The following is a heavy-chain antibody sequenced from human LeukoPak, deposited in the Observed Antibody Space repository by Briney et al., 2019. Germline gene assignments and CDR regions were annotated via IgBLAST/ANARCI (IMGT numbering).Heavy chain of an antibody. CDR3: ARVSSGWYHSAADAFDI. CDR1: GFTFSSYW. D-gene: IGHD6-19*01. Sequence: GGSLRLSCAASGFTFSSYWMSWVRQAPGKGLEWVANIKQDGSEKYYVDSVKGRFTISRDNAKNSLYLQMNSLRAEDTAVYYCARVSSGWYHSAADAFDIWGQGTMVTVSS. J-gene: IGHJ3*02. CDR2: IKQDGSEK. V-gene: IGHV3-7*04.